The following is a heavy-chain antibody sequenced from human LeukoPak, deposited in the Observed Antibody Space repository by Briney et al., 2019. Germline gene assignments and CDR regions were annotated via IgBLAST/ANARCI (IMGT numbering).Heavy chain of an antibody. CDR1: GGSISSSSYY. CDR2: IYYSGST. CDR3: ARGYRSGYDY. D-gene: IGHD5-18*01. V-gene: IGHV4-39*07. J-gene: IGHJ4*02. Sequence: PSETLSLTCTVSGGSISSSSYYWGWIRQPPGKGLEWIGSIYYSGSTYYNPSLKSRVTISVDTSKNQFSLKLSSVTAADTAVYYCARGYRSGYDYWGQGTLVTVSS.